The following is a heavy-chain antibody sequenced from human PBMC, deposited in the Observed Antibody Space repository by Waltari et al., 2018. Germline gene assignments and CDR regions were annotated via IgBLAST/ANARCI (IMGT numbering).Heavy chain of an antibody. CDR3: ARGRVAAAGNPFY. CDR2: IRSKAYGGTT. D-gene: IGHD6-13*01. V-gene: IGHV3-49*04. CDR1: GFTFGDYA. Sequence: EVQLVESGGGLVQPGRSLRLSCTASGFTFGDYAMSWVRPAPGKGLEWVGFIRSKAYGGTTEYAASVKGRFTISRDDSKSIAYLQMNSLRAEDTAVYYCARGRVAAAGNPFYWGQGTLVTVSS. J-gene: IGHJ4*02.